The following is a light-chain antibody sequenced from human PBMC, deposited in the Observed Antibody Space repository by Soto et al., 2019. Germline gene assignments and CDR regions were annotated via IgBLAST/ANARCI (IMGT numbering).Light chain of an antibody. CDR2: AAS. CDR1: QTISTY. V-gene: IGKV1-39*01. CDR3: QQSHGIPYT. J-gene: IGKJ2*01. Sequence: DIQMTQSPSSLSASVGDRVTITCRASQTISTYLNWYQQEPGKAPKLLIYAASSLQSGVPSRFSGSGSGTDFTRTIRSLQPEDFAAYYCQQSHGIPYTFGQGTKLEIK.